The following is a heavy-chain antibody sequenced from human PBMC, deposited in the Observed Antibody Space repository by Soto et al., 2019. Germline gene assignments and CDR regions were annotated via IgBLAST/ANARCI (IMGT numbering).Heavy chain of an antibody. D-gene: IGHD1-26*01. CDR2: ISGSGGST. CDR3: AKDCLNAISGSCRWFDP. CDR1: GFTFSSYA. Sequence: EVQLLESGGGLVQPGGSLRLSCAASGFTFSSYAMSWVRQAPGKGLEWVSAISGSGGSTYYADSVKGRFTISRDNSKNTLYLQMNSLRAEDTAVYYCAKDCLNAISGSCRWFDPWGQGTLVTVSS. J-gene: IGHJ5*02. V-gene: IGHV3-23*01.